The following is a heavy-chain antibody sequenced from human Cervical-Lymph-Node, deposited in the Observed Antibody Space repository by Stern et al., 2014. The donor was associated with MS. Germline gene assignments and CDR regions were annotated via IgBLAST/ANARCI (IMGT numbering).Heavy chain of an antibody. J-gene: IGHJ5*02. V-gene: IGHV3-9*01. CDR3: AKADDYAAGIDA. CDR2: LGWNSEGR. Sequence: EVQLVESGGGMVQPGRSLRLSCEASGFKFDDFALHWVRQAPGKGLEWASGLGWNSEGRGYADSVQGRFTISRDNAKSSLYLQMNSLGADDTALYYCAKADDYAAGIDAWGQGTLVVVSS. CDR1: GFKFDDFA. D-gene: IGHD3-16*01.